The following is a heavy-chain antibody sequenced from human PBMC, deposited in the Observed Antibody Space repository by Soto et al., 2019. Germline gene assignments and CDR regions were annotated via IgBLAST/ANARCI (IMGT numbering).Heavy chain of an antibody. CDR3: AKELGYCSSTSCWNYYGMDV. J-gene: IGHJ6*02. V-gene: IGHV3-30*18. CDR1: GFTFSSYG. Sequence: GGSLRLSCAASGFTFSSYGMHWVRQAPGKGLEWVAVISYDGSNKYYADSVKGRFTISRDNSKNTLYLQMNSLRAEDTAVYYCAKELGYCSSTSCWNYYGMDVWGQGTTVTV. D-gene: IGHD2-2*01. CDR2: ISYDGSNK.